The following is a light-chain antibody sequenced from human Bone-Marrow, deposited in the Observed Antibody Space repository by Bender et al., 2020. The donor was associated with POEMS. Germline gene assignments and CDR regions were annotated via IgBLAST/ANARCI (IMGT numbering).Light chain of an antibody. CDR3: SSWDDSLNGWV. J-gene: IGLJ3*02. CDR1: SSNFGNNA. CDR2: SNN. Sequence: QSVLTQPPSASGTPAQSVTISCSGTSSNFGNNAANWYQHVPGTAPKLLIYSNNQRPSGVPDRFSASTSGNSASLAISGLHSDDEADYYCSSWDDSLNGWVFGGGTKLTVL. V-gene: IGLV1-44*01.